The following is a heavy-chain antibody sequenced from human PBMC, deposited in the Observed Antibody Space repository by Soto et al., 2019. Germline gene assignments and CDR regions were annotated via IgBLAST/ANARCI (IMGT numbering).Heavy chain of an antibody. CDR2: IIPILGIA. V-gene: IGHV1-69*02. D-gene: IGHD6-13*01. CDR3: ARVAYLAAAGMGEYYYGMDV. J-gene: IGHJ6*01. CDR1: GGTFSSYT. Sequence: GASVKVSCKASGGTFSSYTIGWVRQAPGQGLEWMGRIIPILGIANYAQKFQGRVTITADKSTSTAYMELSSLRSEDTAVYYCARVAYLAAAGMGEYYYGMDVWGQGTTVTVYS.